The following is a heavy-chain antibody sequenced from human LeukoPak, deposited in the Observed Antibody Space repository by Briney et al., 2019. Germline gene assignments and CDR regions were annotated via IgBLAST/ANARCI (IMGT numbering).Heavy chain of an antibody. D-gene: IGHD1-26*01. CDR2: ISDSGANT. J-gene: IGHJ5*02. V-gene: IGHV3-23*01. CDR3: AKANHGMYSGSYYNWFDP. CDR1: GFTFSTYA. Sequence: GGSLRLSCAASGFTFSTYAMSWVRQAPGKGLEWVSTISDSGANTYYADSVKGRFTISRDNSKNTLYLQMNSLRAEDTAVYYCAKANHGMYSGSYYNWFDPWGQGTLVTVSS.